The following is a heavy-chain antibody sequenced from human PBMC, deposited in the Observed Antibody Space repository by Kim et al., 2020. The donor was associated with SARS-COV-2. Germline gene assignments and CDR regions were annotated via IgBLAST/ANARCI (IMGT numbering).Heavy chain of an antibody. V-gene: IGHV3-33*01. D-gene: IGHD6-19*01. CDR1: GFTFSSYG. Sequence: GGSLRLSCAASGFTFSSYGMHWVRQAPSKGLEWVAVIWYDGSNKYYADSVKGRFTISRDNSKNTLYLQMNSLRAEDTAVYYCARDREQWLVGNEYGMDVWGQGTTVTVSS. CDR2: IWYDGSNK. J-gene: IGHJ6*02. CDR3: ARDREQWLVGNEYGMDV.